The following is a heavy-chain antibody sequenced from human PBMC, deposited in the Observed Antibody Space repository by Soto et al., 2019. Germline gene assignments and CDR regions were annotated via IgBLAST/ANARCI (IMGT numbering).Heavy chain of an antibody. V-gene: IGHV3-23*01. J-gene: IGHJ4*02. CDR1: GFTFNNYA. D-gene: IGHD3-10*01. CDR3: AKGRGGSGSLTPRVDF. CDR2: ISGSGNTT. Sequence: EVQLLESGGGLVQPGGSLRLSCAASGFTFNNYAMTWVRQAPGKGLEWVSAISGSGNTTSYADSVKGRFTVSRDSSKNTLYLQMSSLRAEDTALYYCAKGRGGSGSLTPRVDFWGQGTLVTVSS.